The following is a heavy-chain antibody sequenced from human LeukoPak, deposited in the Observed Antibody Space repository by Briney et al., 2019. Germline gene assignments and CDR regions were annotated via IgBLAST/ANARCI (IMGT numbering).Heavy chain of an antibody. CDR2: ISYNGGNK. D-gene: IGHD6-13*01. Sequence: GGSLRLSCAASRFTFSSYGMHWVRLAPGKGLEWVAVISYNGGNKYYADSVKGRFTISRDNSKNTLYLQMNSLRAEDTAVYYCAKELTTSSGYLHYFDYWGQGTLVTVSS. CDR3: AKELTTSSGYLHYFDY. V-gene: IGHV3-30*18. CDR1: RFTFSSYG. J-gene: IGHJ4*02.